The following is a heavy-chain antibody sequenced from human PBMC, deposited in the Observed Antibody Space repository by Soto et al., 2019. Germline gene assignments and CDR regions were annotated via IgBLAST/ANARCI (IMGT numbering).Heavy chain of an antibody. D-gene: IGHD3-16*01. CDR1: GSTFSYYA. CDR3: AKVVWGGDAYNDC. Sequence: GGSLRLSCAASGSTFSYYAMSWVRQAPGKGLGWVSAISGSGDGTYYADSVKGRFTVSRDNSKNTLFLQMNSLRAEDTAVYYCAKVVWGGDAYNDCWGQGTVVTVS. J-gene: IGHJ4*02. V-gene: IGHV3-23*01. CDR2: ISGSGDGT.